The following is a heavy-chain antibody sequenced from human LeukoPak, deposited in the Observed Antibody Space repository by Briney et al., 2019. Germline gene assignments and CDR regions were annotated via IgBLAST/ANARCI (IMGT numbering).Heavy chain of an antibody. CDR3: AKNSLTRFGGYDFWSGDFDY. Sequence: GGALRLSCAASGFTFSSYSMNWVRQPPWKGLEGVSIISSSSSYIYYVDSVKGRFTISSDNAKNTMYMQMNSLRAEHKAVYYCAKNSLTRFGGYDFWSGDFDYWGQGTLVTVSS. V-gene: IGHV3-21*03. D-gene: IGHD3-3*01. J-gene: IGHJ4*02. CDR1: GFTFSSYS. CDR2: ISSSSSYI.